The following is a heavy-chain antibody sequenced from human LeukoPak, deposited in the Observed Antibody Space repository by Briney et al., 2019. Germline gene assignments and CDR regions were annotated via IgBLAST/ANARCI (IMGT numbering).Heavy chain of an antibody. J-gene: IGHJ4*02. D-gene: IGHD6-19*01. CDR2: IYTSGGT. CDR1: GGSISSGSYY. Sequence: PSETLSLTCTVSGGSISSGSYYWSWIRQPAGKGLEWIGRIYTSGGTNYNPSLKSRVTISVDTSKNQFSLKLSSVTAADTAVYYCAREWAAVAGTWDWGRGTLVTVSS. V-gene: IGHV4-61*02. CDR3: AREWAAVAGTWD.